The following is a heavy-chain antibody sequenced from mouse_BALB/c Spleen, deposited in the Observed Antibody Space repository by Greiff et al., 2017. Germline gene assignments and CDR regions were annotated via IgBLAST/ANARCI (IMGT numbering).Heavy chain of an antibody. CDR3: TRPYYKDDYRYFDV. Sequence: QVQLQQSGAELVKPGASVKLSCKASGYTFTSYYMYWVKQRPGQGLEWIGEINPSNGGTNFNEKFKSKATLTVDKSSSTAYMQLSSLTSEDSAVYYCTRPYYKDDYRYFDVWGAGTTVTVAS. V-gene: IGHV1S81*02. CDR1: GYTFTSYY. CDR2: INPSNGGT. D-gene: IGHD2-14*01. J-gene: IGHJ1*01.